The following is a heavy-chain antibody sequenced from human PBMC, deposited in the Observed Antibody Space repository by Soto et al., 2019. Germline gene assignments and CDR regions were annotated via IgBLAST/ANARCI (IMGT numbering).Heavy chain of an antibody. CDR3: ARCYGSVYGMDV. CDR1: GFTFSSYD. Sequence: GGSLRLSCAASGFTFSSYDMHWVRQATGKGLEWVSAIGTAGDTYYPGSVKGRFTISRENAKNSLYLQMNSLRAGDTAVYYCARCYGSVYGMDVWSQGTTFTVSS. J-gene: IGHJ6*02. V-gene: IGHV3-13*01. D-gene: IGHD3-10*01. CDR2: IGTAGDT.